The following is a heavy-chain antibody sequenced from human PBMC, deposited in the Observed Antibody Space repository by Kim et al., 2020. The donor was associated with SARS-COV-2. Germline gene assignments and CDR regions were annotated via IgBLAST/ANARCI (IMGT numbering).Heavy chain of an antibody. D-gene: IGHD3-22*01. Sequence: SETLSLTCTVSGGSISSSSYYWGWIRQPPGKGLEWIGSIYYSGSTYYNPSLKSRVTISVDTSKNQFSLKLSSVTAADTAVYYCARHGLYYYDSSGYGAFDIWGQGTMVTVSS. CDR3: ARHGLYYYDSSGYGAFDI. V-gene: IGHV4-39*01. CDR1: GGSISSSSYY. CDR2: IYYSGST. J-gene: IGHJ3*02.